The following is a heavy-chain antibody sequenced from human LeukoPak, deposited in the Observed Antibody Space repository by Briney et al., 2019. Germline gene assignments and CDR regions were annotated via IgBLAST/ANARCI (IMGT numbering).Heavy chain of an antibody. V-gene: IGHV1-2*02. CDR1: GYTFTSYG. Sequence: ASVKVSCKASGYTFTSYGISWVRQAPGQGLEWMGWINPNSGGTNYAQKFQGRVTMTRDTSISTAYMELSRLRSDDTAVYYCAREFPGYYYYYMDVWGKGTTVTVSS. CDR3: AREFPGYYYYYMDV. J-gene: IGHJ6*03. CDR2: INPNSGGT.